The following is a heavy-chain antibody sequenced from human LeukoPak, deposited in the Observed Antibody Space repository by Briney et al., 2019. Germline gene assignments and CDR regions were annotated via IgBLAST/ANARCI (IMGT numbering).Heavy chain of an antibody. CDR1: GYTFTSYD. CDR3: ARGSYDFWSGYAQSLFDY. Sequence: ASXXVSCKASGYTFTSYDINWVRQATGQGREWMGWMNPNSGNTGYAQKFQGRVTITRNTYISKAYMELSSLRSEDTAVYYCARGSYDFWSGYAQSLFDYWGQGTLVTVSS. V-gene: IGHV1-8*03. J-gene: IGHJ4*02. D-gene: IGHD3-3*01. CDR2: MNPNSGNT.